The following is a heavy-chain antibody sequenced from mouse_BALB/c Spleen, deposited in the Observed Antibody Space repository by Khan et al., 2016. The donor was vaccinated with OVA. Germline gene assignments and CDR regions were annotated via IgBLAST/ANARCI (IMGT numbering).Heavy chain of an antibody. CDR1: GFTFSTYG. J-gene: IGHJ3*01. V-gene: IGHV5-6*01. CDR3: TRLAYYYDSEGFAY. CDR2: VSTGGSYT. Sequence: EVQLVEPGGDLVKPGGSLKLSCAASGFTFSTYGMSWVRQTPDKRLEWVATVSTGGSYTYYPDSVKGRFTISRDNAKNTLYLQMSGLKSEDTAMVYCTRLAYYYDSEGFAYWGQGTLVTVSA. D-gene: IGHD1-1*01.